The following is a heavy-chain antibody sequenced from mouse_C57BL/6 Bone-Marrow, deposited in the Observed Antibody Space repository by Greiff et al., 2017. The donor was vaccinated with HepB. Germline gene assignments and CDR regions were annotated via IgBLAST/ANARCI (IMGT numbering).Heavy chain of an antibody. J-gene: IGHJ4*01. CDR2: ISNLAYSI. CDR3: ARQKYALYAMDY. V-gene: IGHV5-15*01. Sequence: EVNVVESGGGLVQPGGSLKLSCAASGFTFSDYGMAWVRQAPRKGPGWVAFISNLAYSIYYADTVTGRFTISRENAKNTLYLEMSSLRSEDTAMYYCARQKYALYAMDYWGQGTSVTVSS. CDR1: GFTFSDYG. D-gene: IGHD5-1-1*01.